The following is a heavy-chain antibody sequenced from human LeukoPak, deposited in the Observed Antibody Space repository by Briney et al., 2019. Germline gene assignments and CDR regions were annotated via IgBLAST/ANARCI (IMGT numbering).Heavy chain of an antibody. CDR2: ISGSGGST. Sequence: GSLRLSCAASGFTFSSYAMSWVRQAPGKGLEWVSAISGSGGSTYYADSVKGRFTISGDNSKNTLYLQMNSLRAEDTAVYYCAKDHSRITMIVVVIPGDAFDIWGQGTMVTVSS. CDR1: GFTFSSYA. J-gene: IGHJ3*02. V-gene: IGHV3-23*01. D-gene: IGHD3-22*01. CDR3: AKDHSRITMIVVVIPGDAFDI.